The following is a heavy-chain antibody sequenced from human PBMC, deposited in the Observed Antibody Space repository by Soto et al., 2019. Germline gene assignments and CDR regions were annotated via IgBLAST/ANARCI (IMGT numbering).Heavy chain of an antibody. CDR3: AHTRLYCDFDY. CDR2: IYWDDDK. Sequence: QITLKESGPTLVKPTQTLTLTCTFSGFSLSTSGVGVGWIRQPPGKALECLALIYWDDDKRYSTSLKSRLTISKDTYKNQVVLTMTTMYPVDTAPYDCAHTRLYCDFDYWGQGTLVTFAS. CDR1: GFSLSTSGVG. V-gene: IGHV2-5*02. J-gene: IGHJ4*02. D-gene: IGHD1-26*01.